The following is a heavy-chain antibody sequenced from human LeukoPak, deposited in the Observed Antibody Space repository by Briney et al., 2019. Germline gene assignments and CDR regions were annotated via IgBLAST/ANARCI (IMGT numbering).Heavy chain of an antibody. CDR1: GYTFTSYD. CDR3: ARVIRRLVRLLRDGVRVYYFDY. J-gene: IGHJ4*02. Sequence: GASVKVSCKASGYTFTSYDINWVRQATGQGLEWMGWMNPNSGNTGYAQKFQGRVTMTRNTSISTAYMELSSLRSEDTAVYYCARVIRRLVRLLRDGVRVYYFDYWGQGTLVTVSS. V-gene: IGHV1-8*01. CDR2: MNPNSGNT. D-gene: IGHD2-15*01.